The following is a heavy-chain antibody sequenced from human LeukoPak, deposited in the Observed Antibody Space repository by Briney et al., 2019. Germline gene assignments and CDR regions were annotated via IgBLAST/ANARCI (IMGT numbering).Heavy chain of an antibody. V-gene: IGHV3-23*01. CDR3: AKLRGLSSPSENNWFDP. D-gene: IGHD6-6*01. CDR1: GFTFTSYG. J-gene: IGHJ5*02. CDR2: ISGSGDAT. Sequence: GSLRLSCVASGFTFTSYGMSWVRQAPGKRLEWVSGISGSGDATYYADSVKGRFTISRDNSKNTLYLQMNSLRAEETAVYYCAKLRGLSSPSENNWFDPWGQGTLVTVSS.